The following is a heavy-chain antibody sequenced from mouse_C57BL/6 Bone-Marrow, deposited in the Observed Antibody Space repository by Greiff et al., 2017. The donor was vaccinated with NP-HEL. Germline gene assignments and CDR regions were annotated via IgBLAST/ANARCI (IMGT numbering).Heavy chain of an antibody. J-gene: IGHJ3*01. Sequence: VQLQQSGPVLVKPGASVKMSCKASGYTFTDYYMNWVKQSHGKSLEWIGVINPYNGGTSYNQKFKGKATLTVDKSSSTAYMELNSLTSEDSAVYYGARRRIYDGSSWFAYWGQGTLVTVSA. CDR2: INPYNGGT. CDR3: ARRRIYDGSSWFAY. CDR1: GYTFTDYY. D-gene: IGHD2-3*01. V-gene: IGHV1-19*01.